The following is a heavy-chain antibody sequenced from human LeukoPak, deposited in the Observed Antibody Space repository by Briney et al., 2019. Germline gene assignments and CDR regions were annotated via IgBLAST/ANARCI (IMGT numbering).Heavy chain of an antibody. J-gene: IGHJ4*02. CDR3: ASRMGSGFDY. CDR1: GGFFSGYY. CDR2: INHSGST. V-gene: IGHV4-34*01. D-gene: IGHD6-19*01. Sequence: PSETLSLTCAVYGGFFSGYYWSWIRQPPGKGLEWIGEINHSGSTNYNPSLKSRVTISVDTSKNQFSLKLSSVTAADTAMYYCASRMGSGFDYWGQGTLVTVSS.